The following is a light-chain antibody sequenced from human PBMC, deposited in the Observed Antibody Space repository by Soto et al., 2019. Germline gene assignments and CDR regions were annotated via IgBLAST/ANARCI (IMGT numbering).Light chain of an antibody. CDR2: GAS. V-gene: IGKV3-20*01. CDR3: QYYGASPYA. J-gene: IGKJ2*01. CDR1: QTLTYSD. Sequence: EIVVTQSPGTLSLSPGETAALSCRSSQTLTYSDLAWYQQKPGQAPRLLIYGASNRASAIPVKFSGSGSGTDFTLTISSLEPEDFAVYYCQYYGASPYAFGQGTKLQIK.